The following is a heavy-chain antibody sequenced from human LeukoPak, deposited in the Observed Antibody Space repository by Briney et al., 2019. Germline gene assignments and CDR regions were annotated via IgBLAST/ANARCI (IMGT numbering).Heavy chain of an antibody. D-gene: IGHD2-15*01. CDR3: ATSGSAAPFDY. CDR2: IKSETDGGTT. Sequence: GGSLRLSCAASGFAFSTAWISCVRQAPGKGLEWVGRIKSETDGGTTDYAAPVKGRFTISRDDSKNTLYLQMNSLKTEDTAVYYCATSGSAAPFDYWGQGTLVTVSS. J-gene: IGHJ4*02. CDR1: GFAFSTAW. V-gene: IGHV3-15*01.